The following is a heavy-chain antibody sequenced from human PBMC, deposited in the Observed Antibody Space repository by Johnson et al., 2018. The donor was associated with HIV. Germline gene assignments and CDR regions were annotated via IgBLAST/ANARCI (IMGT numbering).Heavy chain of an antibody. J-gene: IGHJ3*02. CDR3: ARVSGLTFGAFDI. Sequence: EVQLVESGGGLVQPGGSLRLSCAASGFTVSSNYMSWVRQAPGKGLEWVSVIYSGGSTYYADSVKGRFTISRDNSKNTLYLQMNTLRAEDTAVYYCARVSGLTFGAFDIWGQGTMVTVSS. D-gene: IGHD3-22*01. V-gene: IGHV3-66*01. CDR1: GFTVSSNY. CDR2: IYSGGST.